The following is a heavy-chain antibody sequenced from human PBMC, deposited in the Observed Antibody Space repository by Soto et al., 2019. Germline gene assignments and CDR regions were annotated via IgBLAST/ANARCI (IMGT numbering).Heavy chain of an antibody. CDR1: GFTFSSYS. Sequence: VGSLRLSCAASGFTFSSYSMNWVRQAPGKGLEWVSYISSSSSTIYYADSVKGRFTISRDNAKNSLYLQMNSLRDEDTAVYYCARDRFRHDFWSGYFYYYYGMDVWGQGTTVTVSS. J-gene: IGHJ6*02. D-gene: IGHD3-3*01. CDR2: ISSSSSTI. V-gene: IGHV3-48*02. CDR3: ARDRFRHDFWSGYFYYYYGMDV.